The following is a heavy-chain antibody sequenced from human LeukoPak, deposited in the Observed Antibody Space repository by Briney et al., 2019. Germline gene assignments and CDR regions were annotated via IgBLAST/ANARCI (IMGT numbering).Heavy chain of an antibody. CDR3: ARDRGLSAVAGPPNY. CDR1: GYTFTNYG. J-gene: IGHJ4*02. D-gene: IGHD6-19*01. V-gene: IGHV1-18*01. CDR2: INTYNGNT. Sequence: GASVKVSCKASGYTFTNYGLNWVRQAPGQGLEWMGWINTYNGNTHYAQNFQGRVTMTTDTSTSTAYMELRSLRSDDTAVYYCARDRGLSAVAGPPNYWGQGTLVTVSS.